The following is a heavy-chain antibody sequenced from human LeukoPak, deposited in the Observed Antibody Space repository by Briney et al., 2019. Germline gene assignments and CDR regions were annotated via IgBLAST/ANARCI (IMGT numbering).Heavy chain of an antibody. V-gene: IGHV3-21*04. CDR2: ISSSSSYI. Sequence: GGSLRLSCAASGFTFSSYSMNWVRQAPGKGLEWVSSISSSSSYIYYADSVKGRFTISRDNAKNSLYLQMNSLRAEDTAVYYCASSDHLTDYVWGGYPYGDAFDIWGQGTMVTVSS. J-gene: IGHJ3*02. D-gene: IGHD3-16*02. CDR1: GFTFSSYS. CDR3: ASSDHLTDYVWGGYPYGDAFDI.